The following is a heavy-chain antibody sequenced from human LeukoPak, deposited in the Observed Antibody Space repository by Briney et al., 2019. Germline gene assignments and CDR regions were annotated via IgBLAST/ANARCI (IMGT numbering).Heavy chain of an antibody. J-gene: IGHJ5*02. V-gene: IGHV1-46*01. CDR2: TNPSGGST. CDR3: ARDPGRGNWFDP. CDR1: GYTFTSYY. Sequence: GASVKVSCKASGYTFTSYYMHWVRQAPGQGLEWMGITNPSGGSTNYAQKFQGRVTMTRDTSTSTVYMELSSLRSEDTAVYYCARDPGRGNWFDPWGQGTLVTVSS.